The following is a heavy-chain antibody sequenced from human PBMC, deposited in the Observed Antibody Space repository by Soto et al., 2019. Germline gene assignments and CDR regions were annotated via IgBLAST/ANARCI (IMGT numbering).Heavy chain of an antibody. CDR2: SSNYNGNT. D-gene: IGHD6-13*01. V-gene: IGHV1-18*01. CDR3: ARGPPGYSSSWYDY. CDR1: GYTFSEYG. Sequence: QVQLVQSGAEVKKAGASVQVSCKASGYTFSEYGISWVRQAPGQGLEWVGWSSNYNGNTNYAQKVQGRVTITTDKXXRTAYMELRSLRSDDAAVYYCARGPPGYSSSWYDYWGQGTLVTVSS. J-gene: IGHJ4*02.